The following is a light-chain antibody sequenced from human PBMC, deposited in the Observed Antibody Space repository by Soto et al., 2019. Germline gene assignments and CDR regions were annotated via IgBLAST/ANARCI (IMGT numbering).Light chain of an antibody. CDR2: AAS. Sequence: DIRMTQSPSSLSASVGDRVTITCRSSQAIDQSVACYQQKPGQVPKLLIYAASTLHSGVPSRFSGSGSGTHFPLTITGLQPEDVATYFFQGHNGDLPVAFGPGTTVDV. CDR3: QGHNGDLPVA. V-gene: IGKV1-27*01. CDR1: QAIDQS. J-gene: IGKJ3*01.